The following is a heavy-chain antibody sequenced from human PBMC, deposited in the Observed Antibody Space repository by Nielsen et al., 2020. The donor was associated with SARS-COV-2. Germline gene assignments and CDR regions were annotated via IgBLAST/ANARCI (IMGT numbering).Heavy chain of an antibody. CDR2: IGTAGDT. D-gene: IGHD5-18*01. CDR3: ARVLWFNSGGPLGYYYYYMDV. Sequence: GGSLRLSCAASRFTFSSYDMHWVRQATGKGLEWVSAIGTAGDTYYPGSVKGRFTISRENAKNSLYLQMNSLRAGDTAVYYCARVLWFNSGGPLGYYYYYMDVWGKGTTVTVSS. V-gene: IGHV3-13*01. CDR1: RFTFSSYD. J-gene: IGHJ6*03.